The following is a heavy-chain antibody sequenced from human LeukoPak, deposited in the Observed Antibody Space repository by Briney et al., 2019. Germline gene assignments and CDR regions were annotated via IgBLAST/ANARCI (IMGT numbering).Heavy chain of an antibody. D-gene: IGHD2-2*01. CDR1: GGTFSSYA. CDR2: ISAYNGNT. CDR3: ATVPAALTFDY. V-gene: IGHV1-18*01. J-gene: IGHJ4*02. Sequence: ASVKVSCKASGGTFSSYAISWVRQAPGQGLEWMGWISAYNGNTNYAQKLQGRVTMTRDTSTNTAYMELRSLRSDDTAVYYCATVPAALTFDYWGQGTLVTVSS.